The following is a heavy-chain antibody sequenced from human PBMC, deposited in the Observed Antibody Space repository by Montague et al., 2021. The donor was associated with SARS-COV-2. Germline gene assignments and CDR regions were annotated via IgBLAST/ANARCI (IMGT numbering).Heavy chain of an antibody. J-gene: IGHJ5*02. CDR2: IHPYGDI. CDR1: GDSVTERY. D-gene: IGHD3-22*01. CDR3: ARPGRDRSAWNPWDWFDP. V-gene: IGHV4-4*07. Sequence: SETLSLTCTVSGDSVTERYLNWVRQAAGKGLEWIGFIHPYGDIHYNASLKSRVILSRDASKNQFSLTLASVTAADTAVYYCARPGRDRSAWNPWDWFDPWGQGIPVTVSS.